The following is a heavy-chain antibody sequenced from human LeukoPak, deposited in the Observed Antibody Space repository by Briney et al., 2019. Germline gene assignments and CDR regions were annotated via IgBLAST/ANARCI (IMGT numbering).Heavy chain of an antibody. Sequence: GGYLRLSCAASGFTFSTYWMGWVRKAPGKGLEWVANIKEDGSERYYLDSVKGRFTISRDNAQNSLHLEMNSLRAEDTAVYYCARGSRPEVATILYDNWGQGTLITVSP. D-gene: IGHD5-12*01. CDR3: ARGSRPEVATILYDN. CDR2: IKEDGSER. V-gene: IGHV3-7*01. J-gene: IGHJ4*02. CDR1: GFTFSTYW.